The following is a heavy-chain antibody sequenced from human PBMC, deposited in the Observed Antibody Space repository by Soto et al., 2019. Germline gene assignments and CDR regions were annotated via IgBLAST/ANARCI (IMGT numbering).Heavy chain of an antibody. V-gene: IGHV3-7*01. CDR1: GFTFSRYW. D-gene: IGHD4-17*01. Sequence: EVQLVETGGGVVQPGGSLRLSCAVSGFTFSRYWMSWVRQAPGKGLEWVANIKHDGSEKYYVDSVKGRFTISRDNTKNSLYLQMNSLRAEDTGVYYCGYDYGGNGGYWGQGTLVTVSS. CDR3: GYDYGGNGGY. CDR2: IKHDGSEK. J-gene: IGHJ4*02.